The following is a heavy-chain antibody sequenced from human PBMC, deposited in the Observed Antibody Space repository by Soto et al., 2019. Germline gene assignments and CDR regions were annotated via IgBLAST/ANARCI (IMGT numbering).Heavy chain of an antibody. CDR1: GGSISSGGYY. CDR3: ARSSTIANYFDY. V-gene: IGHV4-31*03. J-gene: IGHJ4*02. CDR2: IYYSGST. D-gene: IGHD2-2*01. Sequence: QGQLQESGPGLVKPSQTLSLTCTVSGGSISSGGYYWSWIRQHPGKGMEWIGYIYYSGSTYYNPSLKSRVTISVDTSKNQFPLKLSSVTAADTAVYYCARSSTIANYFDYWGQGTLVTFSS.